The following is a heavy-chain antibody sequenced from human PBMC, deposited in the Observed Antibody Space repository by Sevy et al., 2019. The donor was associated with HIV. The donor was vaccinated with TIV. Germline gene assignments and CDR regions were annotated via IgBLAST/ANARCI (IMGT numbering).Heavy chain of an antibody. V-gene: IGHV3-33*01. CDR2: VSSDESNK. CDR1: RFNLNKYW. D-gene: IGHD3-16*02. J-gene: IGHJ6*02. CDR3: ARDAQRLPLGELSRIPSARGGMDV. Sequence: GESLKISCVASRFNLNKYWMIWVRQAPGKGLEWVAFVSSDESNKYYVESVKGRFTISRDNSKNTLYLQMNSLRPEDRAVYYCARDAQRLPLGELSRIPSARGGMDVWGQGTAVTVSS.